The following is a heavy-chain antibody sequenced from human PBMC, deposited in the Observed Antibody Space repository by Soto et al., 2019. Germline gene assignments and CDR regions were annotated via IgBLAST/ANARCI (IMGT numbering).Heavy chain of an antibody. J-gene: IGHJ4*02. CDR2: IYHSGST. V-gene: IGHV4-30-2*01. CDR3: ATPNPVYSVV. CDR1: GGSISSGGYS. D-gene: IGHD2-21*01. Sequence: QLQLQESGSGLVKPSQTLSLTCAVSGGSISSGGYSWSWIRQPPGKGLEWIGYIYHSGSTYYNTSLKSRVTTSADTSKYQFSLKLSSVTAAHTAFYYSATPNPVYSVVWGQGTLVTVSS.